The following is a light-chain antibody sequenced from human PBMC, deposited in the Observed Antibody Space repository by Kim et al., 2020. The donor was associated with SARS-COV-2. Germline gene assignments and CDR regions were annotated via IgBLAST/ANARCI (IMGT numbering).Light chain of an antibody. CDR1: GSNIGNNF. J-gene: IGLJ2*01. CDR3: GTWDSSLGGVV. V-gene: IGLV1-51*01. CDR2: DNN. Sequence: QSVLTQSPSVSAAPGQKVTISCSGSGSNIGNNFVSWYQQLPGTAPKLLIYDNNKRPSGIPDRFSGSRSGTSATLGITGLQTGDEADDHCGTWDSSLGGVVFGGGTQLTVL.